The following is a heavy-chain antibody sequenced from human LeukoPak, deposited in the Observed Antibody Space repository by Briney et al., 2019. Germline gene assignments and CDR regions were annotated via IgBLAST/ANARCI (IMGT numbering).Heavy chain of an antibody. D-gene: IGHD1-26*01. Sequence: GSLRLSCAASGFTFNTYSMNWVRQAPGKGLEWVSSISSSSSYIYYADSVKGRFTISRDNAKNSLYLQMNSLRAEDTAVYYCARAYSETYGLGYYYMDVWGKGTTVTISS. CDR2: ISSSSSYI. CDR3: ARAYSETYGLGYYYMDV. V-gene: IGHV3-21*01. CDR1: GFTFNTYS. J-gene: IGHJ6*03.